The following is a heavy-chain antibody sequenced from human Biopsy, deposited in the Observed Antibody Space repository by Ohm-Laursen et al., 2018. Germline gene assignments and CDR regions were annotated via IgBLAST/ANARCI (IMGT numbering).Heavy chain of an antibody. D-gene: IGHD3-3*01. CDR1: GFTFSGHA. J-gene: IGHJ5*02. CDR2: INGGGGST. V-gene: IGHV3-23*01. CDR3: ARDLYDFCGGCPFDP. Sequence: SLRLSCAASGFTFSGHAMSWARQAPGKGLECVSIINGGGGSTWYSGPVKGRFTISRDNSKNTLYLQMNSLRAEDTAMYYCARDLYDFCGGCPFDPWGQGTLVTVSP.